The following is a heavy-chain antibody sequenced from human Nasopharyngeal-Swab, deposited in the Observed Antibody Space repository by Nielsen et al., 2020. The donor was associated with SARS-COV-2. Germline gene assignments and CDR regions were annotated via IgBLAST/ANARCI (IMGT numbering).Heavy chain of an antibody. V-gene: IGHV4-59*08. CDR3: ARKSGWLGAFDI. Sequence: SETLSLTCTVSGGSISSYYWSWIRQPPGKGLEWIGYIYYSGSTTYNPSLKSRVTISVDTSKNQFSLKLSSVTAADTAVYYCARKSGWLGAFDIWGQGTMVTVPS. J-gene: IGHJ3*02. CDR2: IYYSGST. D-gene: IGHD5-12*01. CDR1: GGSISSYY.